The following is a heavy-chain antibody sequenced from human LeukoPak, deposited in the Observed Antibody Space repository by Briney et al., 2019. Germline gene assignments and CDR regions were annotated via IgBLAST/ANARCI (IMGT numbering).Heavy chain of an antibody. Sequence: ASVKVSCKASGYTFTSYYMHWVRQAPGQGLEWMGWINTNTGNPTYAQGFTGRFVFSLDTSVSTAYLQISSLKAEDTAVYYCARGGGGDSPFAAFDIWGQGTMVTVSS. CDR2: INTNTGNP. CDR3: ARGGGGDSPFAAFDI. V-gene: IGHV7-4-1*02. CDR1: GYTFTSYY. D-gene: IGHD2-21*02. J-gene: IGHJ3*02.